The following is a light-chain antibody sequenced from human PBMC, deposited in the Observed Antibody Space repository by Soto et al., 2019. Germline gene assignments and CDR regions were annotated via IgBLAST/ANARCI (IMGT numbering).Light chain of an antibody. CDR2: GAS. V-gene: IGKV3-20*01. CDR1: QSVSSSY. CDR3: QQYDSSPWT. Sequence: EIVLTQSPGTLSLSPGERATLSCRASQSVSSSYLAWLQQKPGQAPRLLIYGASSRATGIPDRFSGSGSGTDFTLTISRLEPEDFAVYYCQQYDSSPWTFGQGTKVEI. J-gene: IGKJ1*01.